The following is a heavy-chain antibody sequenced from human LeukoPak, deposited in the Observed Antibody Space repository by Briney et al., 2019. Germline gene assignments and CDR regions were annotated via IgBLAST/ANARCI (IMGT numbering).Heavy chain of an antibody. CDR1: GFTFSSYA. CDR3: TRDLSGSYFQYFQH. J-gene: IGHJ1*01. CDR2: ISDDGSNK. Sequence: GGSLRLSCAASGFTFSSYAMHWVRQAPGKGLEWVAVISDDGSNKYYADSVKGRFTISRDNSKNTLYLQMNSLRAEDTAVYYCTRDLSGSYFQYFQHWGQGTLVTVSS. V-gene: IGHV3-30-3*01. D-gene: IGHD1-26*01.